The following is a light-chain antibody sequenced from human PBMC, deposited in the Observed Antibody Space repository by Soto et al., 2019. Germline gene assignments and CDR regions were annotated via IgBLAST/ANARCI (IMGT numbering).Light chain of an antibody. CDR2: QDN. J-gene: IGLJ2*01. CDR1: GGSIATNY. V-gene: IGLV6-57*04. CDR3: QSYDSNTVI. Sequence: NFMLTQPHSVSESPGKTVTISCTRSGGSIATNYVQWYQQRPGSAPTPVIFQDNDRPSGVPDRFSGSTDGSSNSASLTISGLQTEDEADYYCQSYDSNTVIFGGGTKLTVL.